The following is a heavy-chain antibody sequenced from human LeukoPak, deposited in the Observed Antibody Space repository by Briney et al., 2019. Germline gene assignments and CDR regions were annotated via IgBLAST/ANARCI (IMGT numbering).Heavy chain of an antibody. CDR1: GYTFTSYG. V-gene: IGHV1-18*01. Sequence: HRASVKVSCKASGYTFTSYGISWVRQAPGQGLEWMGWISAYNGNTNYAQKLQGRVTMTTDTSTSTAYMELRSLRSDDTAVYYCARDQVVPAAIHMDVWGKGTTVTVSS. CDR2: ISAYNGNT. D-gene: IGHD2-2*01. CDR3: ARDQVVPAAIHMDV. J-gene: IGHJ6*03.